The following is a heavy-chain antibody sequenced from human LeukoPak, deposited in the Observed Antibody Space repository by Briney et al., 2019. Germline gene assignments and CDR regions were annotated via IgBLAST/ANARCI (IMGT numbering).Heavy chain of an antibody. CDR1: GYTFTGYY. CDR3: ARDSGSGHGDY. J-gene: IGHJ4*02. CDR2: INRNSGGT. V-gene: IGHV1-2*02. Sequence: ASVTVSCKASGYTFTGYYMHWVRQAPGPGLEWMGWINRNSGGTNYAQKFQGRVTMTKDTSISTAYMELSRLRSDDTAVYYCARDSGSGHGDYWGQGTLVTVSS. D-gene: IGHD3-10*01.